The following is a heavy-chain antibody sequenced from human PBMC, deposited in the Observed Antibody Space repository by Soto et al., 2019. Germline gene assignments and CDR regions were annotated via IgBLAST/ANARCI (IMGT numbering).Heavy chain of an antibody. Sequence: PSETLSLTCTVSGGSISSYYWSWIRQPPGKGLEWIGYIYYSGSTNYNPSLKSRVTISVDTSKNQFSLKLSSVTAADTAVYYCARAEYSSSSPPFYYYYGMDVWGQGTTVTVSS. CDR1: GGSISSYY. V-gene: IGHV4-59*01. D-gene: IGHD6-6*01. J-gene: IGHJ6*02. CDR3: ARAEYSSSSPPFYYYYGMDV. CDR2: IYYSGST.